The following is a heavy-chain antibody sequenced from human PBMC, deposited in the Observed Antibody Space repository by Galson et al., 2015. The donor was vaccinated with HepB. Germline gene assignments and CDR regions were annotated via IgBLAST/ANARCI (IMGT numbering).Heavy chain of an antibody. Sequence: SLRLSCAASGFTFSSYAMNWVRQAPGKGLEWVSSISSSSSYIYYADSVKGRFTISRDNAKNSLYLQMNSLRAEDTAVYYCARAVPAATRGPYGMDVWSQGTTVTVSS. D-gene: IGHD2-2*01. CDR3: ARAVPAATRGPYGMDV. CDR1: GFTFSSYA. V-gene: IGHV3-21*01. J-gene: IGHJ6*02. CDR2: ISSSSSYI.